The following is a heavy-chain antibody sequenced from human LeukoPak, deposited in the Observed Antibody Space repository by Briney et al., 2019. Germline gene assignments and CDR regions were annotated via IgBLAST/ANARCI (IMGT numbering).Heavy chain of an antibody. CDR1: GFTFSRYW. J-gene: IGHJ4*02. CDR2: INSDGSST. D-gene: IGHD3-22*01. V-gene: IGHV3-74*01. Sequence: PGGSLRLSCAASGFTFSRYWMHWVRQVPGKGLVWVSRINSDGSSTSYADSMKGRFTISRDNAKNTLYLHMNSLRAEDTAVYYCVRAMIVVVIHDWGQGTLVTVSS. CDR3: VRAMIVVVIHD.